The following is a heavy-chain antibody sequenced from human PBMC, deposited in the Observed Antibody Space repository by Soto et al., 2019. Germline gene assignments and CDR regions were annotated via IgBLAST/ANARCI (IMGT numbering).Heavy chain of an antibody. V-gene: IGHV4-31*03. CDR3: ARAWTATAGWANWFDR. CDR2: IHNSGST. CDR1: GGSISGEGYY. D-gene: IGHD6-13*01. J-gene: IGHJ5*02. Sequence: QVQLQESGPGLVEPSQTLSLTCTVSGGSISGEGYYWSWIRQYSGRGLEWIGYIHNSGSTYSNPSLKSRFTISLATSKTQFFLKLTSVTAADTAVYYCARAWTATAGWANWFDRWGQGTLVTVSS.